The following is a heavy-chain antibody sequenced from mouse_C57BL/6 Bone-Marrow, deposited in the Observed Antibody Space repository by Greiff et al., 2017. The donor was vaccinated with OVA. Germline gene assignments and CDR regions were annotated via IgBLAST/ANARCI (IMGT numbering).Heavy chain of an antibody. D-gene: IGHD2-4*01. CDR3: AFYYDYDGAMDY. J-gene: IGHJ4*01. CDR1: GYTFTSYW. CDR2: IDPSDSET. Sequence: QVQLQQSGAELVRPGSSVKLSCKASGYTFTSYWMHWVKQRPIQGLEWIGNIDPSDSETHYNQKFKDKATLTVDKSSSTAYMQLSSLTSEDSAVYYCAFYYDYDGAMDYWGQGTSVTVSS. V-gene: IGHV1-52*01.